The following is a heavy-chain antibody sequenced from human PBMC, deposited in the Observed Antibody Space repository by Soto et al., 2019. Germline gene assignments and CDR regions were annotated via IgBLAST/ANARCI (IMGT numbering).Heavy chain of an antibody. CDR3: ARGPRYFDWFRSRRWFDP. V-gene: IGHV4-34*01. D-gene: IGHD3-9*01. CDR1: GGSFSCYY. Sequence: PSETLSLTCADYGGSFSCYYWSWIRQPPGKGLEWIGEINHSGSTNYNPSLKSRVTISVDTSKNQFSLKLSSVTAADTAVYYCARGPRYFDWFRSRRWFDPWGQGTLVTVSS. CDR2: INHSGST. J-gene: IGHJ5*02.